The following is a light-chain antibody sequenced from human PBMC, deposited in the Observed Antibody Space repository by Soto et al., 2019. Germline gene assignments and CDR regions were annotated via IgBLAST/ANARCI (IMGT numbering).Light chain of an antibody. CDR2: AAS. J-gene: IGKJ1*01. Sequence: DIQLTQSPSFLSASVGDRVTITCRASQGISSYLAWYQQKPGKAPKLLIYAASTLQSGVPSRFSGSGSGTEFTLTISSLQPEDFATYYCQQLAAFGQGTKVEIK. CDR3: QQLAA. V-gene: IGKV1-9*01. CDR1: QGISSY.